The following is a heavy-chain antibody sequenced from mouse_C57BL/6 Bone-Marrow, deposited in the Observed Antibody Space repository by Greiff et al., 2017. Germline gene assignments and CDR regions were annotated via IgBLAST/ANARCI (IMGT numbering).Heavy chain of an antibody. CDR1: CYTFTSYW. CDR2: IDPSDSYT. Sequence: QVQLQQPGAELVMPGASVKLSCKASCYTFTSYWMHWVKQRPGQGLAWIGEIDPSDSYTNYNQKFKGKSTLTVDKSSSTAYMQLSSLTSEDSAVYYCARTAYYSNYGAMDYWVQGTSVTVSS. CDR3: ARTAYYSNYGAMDY. V-gene: IGHV1-69*01. J-gene: IGHJ4*01. D-gene: IGHD2-5*01.